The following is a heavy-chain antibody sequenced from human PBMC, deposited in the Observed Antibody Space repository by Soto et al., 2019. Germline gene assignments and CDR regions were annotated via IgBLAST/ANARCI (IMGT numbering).Heavy chain of an antibody. CDR3: ARVWLEYCSSTSCQKFYYFDF. D-gene: IGHD2-2*01. Sequence: GASVKVSCKASGYTFTSYCISWVRQAPGQGLEWMGWISAYNGNTNYAQKLQGRVTMTTDTSTSTAYMELRSLRSDDTAVYYCARVWLEYCSSTSCQKFYYFDFWGQGTLVTVSS. CDR1: GYTFTSYC. J-gene: IGHJ4*02. CDR2: ISAYNGNT. V-gene: IGHV1-18*01.